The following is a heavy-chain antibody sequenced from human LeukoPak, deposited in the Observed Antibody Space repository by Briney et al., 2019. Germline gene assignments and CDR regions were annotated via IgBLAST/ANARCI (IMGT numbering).Heavy chain of an antibody. CDR1: GYTFTSYD. CDR2: MNPNSGNT. V-gene: IGHV1-8*01. Sequence: ASVKVSCKASGYTFTSYDINWVRQATGQGLEWMGWMNPNSGNTGYAQKFQGRVTMTRNTSISTAYMELSSLRSEDTAVYYCARCPNWNFEYYFDYWGQGTLVTVSS. CDR3: ARCPNWNFEYYFDY. D-gene: IGHD1-7*01. J-gene: IGHJ4*02.